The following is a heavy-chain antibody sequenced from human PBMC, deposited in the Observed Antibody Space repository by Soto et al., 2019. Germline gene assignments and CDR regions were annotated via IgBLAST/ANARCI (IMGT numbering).Heavy chain of an antibody. J-gene: IGHJ5*02. CDR1: GGSISGYY. V-gene: IGHV4-59*01. Sequence: PSETLSLTCTVSGGSISGYYWSWIRQPPGKGLEWIGYIYYSGSTNYNPSLKSRVTISVDTSKNQFSLKLSSVTAADTAVYYCARDLGYCSGGSCYNWFDPWGQGTLVTVSS. CDR3: ARDLGYCSGGSCYNWFDP. D-gene: IGHD2-15*01. CDR2: IYYSGST.